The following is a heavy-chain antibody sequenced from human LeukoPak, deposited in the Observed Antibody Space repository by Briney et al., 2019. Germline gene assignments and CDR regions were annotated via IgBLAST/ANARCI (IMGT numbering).Heavy chain of an antibody. J-gene: IGHJ3*02. CDR2: FDPEDGET. Sequence: ASVKVSCKVSGYTLTELSIHWVRQAPGNGLEWMGGFDPEDGETIYAQKFQGRVTMTEDTSTDTAYMELSSLRSEDTAVYYCATTSGSSPSGAFDIWGQGTMVTVSS. CDR1: GYTLTELS. V-gene: IGHV1-24*01. D-gene: IGHD1-26*01. CDR3: ATTSGSSPSGAFDI.